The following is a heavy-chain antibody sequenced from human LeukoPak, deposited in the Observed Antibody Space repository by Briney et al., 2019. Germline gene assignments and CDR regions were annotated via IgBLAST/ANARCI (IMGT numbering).Heavy chain of an antibody. D-gene: IGHD3-10*01. CDR1: GGSISSSSYY. CDR3: AFPARRGRAGGAFDI. CDR2: IYYSGST. V-gene: IGHV4-39*01. Sequence: SETLSLTCTVSGGSISSSSYYWGWIRQPPGKGLEGIGSIYYSGSTYYNPSLKSRVTISVDTSKNQFSLKLSPVTAADTAVYYCAFPARRGRAGGAFDIWGQGTMVTVSS. J-gene: IGHJ3*02.